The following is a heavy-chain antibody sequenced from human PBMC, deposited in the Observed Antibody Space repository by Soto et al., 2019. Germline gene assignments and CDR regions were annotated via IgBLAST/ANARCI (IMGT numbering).Heavy chain of an antibody. D-gene: IGHD2-8*01. V-gene: IGHV4-59*02. CDR3: ARYCTNGVCHNYFDY. Sequence: SETLSLTCSFSGDSVTSHYLTWIRQSAEKGREWIGDMHYTGFSHYNPSLKSRVTISVDTSKNQFSLKLSSVTAADTAVYYCARYCTNGVCHNYFDYWGQGTLVTVSS. CDR1: GDSVTSHY. CDR2: MHYTGFS. J-gene: IGHJ4*02.